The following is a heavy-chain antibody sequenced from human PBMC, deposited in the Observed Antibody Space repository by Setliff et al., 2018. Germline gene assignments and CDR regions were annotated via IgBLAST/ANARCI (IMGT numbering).Heavy chain of an antibody. CDR2: VYYSGTT. J-gene: IGHJ6*03. CDR1: GGSISSISYY. V-gene: IGHV4-61*05. D-gene: IGHD3-10*01. CDR3: ARHDARGYYYYMDV. Sequence: SETLSLTCTVPGGSISSISYYWSWIRQPPGKGLEFIGYVYYSGTTNYDPSLKSRVTISVDTSKNQFSLKLSSVTAADTAIYYCARHDARGYYYYMDVWGEGTTVTVSS.